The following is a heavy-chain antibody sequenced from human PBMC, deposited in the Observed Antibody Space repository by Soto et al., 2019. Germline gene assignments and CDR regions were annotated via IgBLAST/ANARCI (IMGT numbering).Heavy chain of an antibody. J-gene: IGHJ4*02. CDR3: AKNKGRRPTVTTSFDY. Sequence: HPGGSLRLSCAASGFTFSSYAMSWVRQAPGKGLEWVSAISGSGGSTYYADSVKGRFTISRDNSKNTLYLQMNSLRAEDTAVYYCAKNKGRRPTVTTSFDYWGQGTLVTVSS. D-gene: IGHD4-17*01. V-gene: IGHV3-23*01. CDR1: GFTFSSYA. CDR2: ISGSGGST.